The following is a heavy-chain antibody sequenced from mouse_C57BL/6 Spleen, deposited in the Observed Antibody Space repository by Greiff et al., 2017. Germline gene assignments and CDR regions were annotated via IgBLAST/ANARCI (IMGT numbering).Heavy chain of an antibody. CDR3: ARTSMGDYDAAMDY. D-gene: IGHD2-4*01. CDR2: IDPSDSYT. V-gene: IGHV1-69*01. J-gene: IGHJ4*01. Sequence: VQLQQPGAELVMPGASVKLSCKASGYTFTSYWMHWVKQRPGQGLEWIGEIDPSDSYTNYNQKFKGKSTLTVDKSSSTAYMQLSSLTSEDSAVYYCARTSMGDYDAAMDYWGQGTSVTVSS. CDR1: GYTFTSYW.